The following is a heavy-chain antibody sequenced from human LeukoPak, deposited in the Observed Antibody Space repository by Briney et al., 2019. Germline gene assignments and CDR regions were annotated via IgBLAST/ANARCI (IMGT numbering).Heavy chain of an antibody. D-gene: IGHD3-3*01. J-gene: IGHJ4*02. V-gene: IGHV2-5*01. CDR2: IYWNDDK. Sequence: SGPTLVNPTQTLTLTCTFSGFSLSTSGVGVGWIRQPPGKALEWLALIYWNDDKRYSPSLKSRLTITKDTSKNQVVLTMTNMDPVDTATYYCAHSKVSAKRITIFEVDHYYFDYWGQGTLVTVSS. CDR1: GFSLSTSGVG. CDR3: AHSKVSAKRITIFEVDHYYFDY.